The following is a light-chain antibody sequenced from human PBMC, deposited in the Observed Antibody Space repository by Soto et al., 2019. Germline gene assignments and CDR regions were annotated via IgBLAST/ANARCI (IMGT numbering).Light chain of an antibody. J-gene: IGLJ2*01. V-gene: IGLV8-61*01. CDR2: STN. CDR3: VLYMGSGSYVV. CDR1: SGSVSTSYY. Sequence: QTVVTQEPSFSVSPGGTVTLTCGLSSGSVSTSYYPSWYQQTPGQAPRTLIYSTNTRFSGVPDRFSGSILGNKAALTITGAQADDESDYYCVLYMGSGSYVVFGGGTKVTVL.